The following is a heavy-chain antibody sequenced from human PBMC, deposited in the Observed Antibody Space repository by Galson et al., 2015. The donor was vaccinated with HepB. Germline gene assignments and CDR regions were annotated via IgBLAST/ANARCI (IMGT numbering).Heavy chain of an antibody. CDR2: IYYTGTT. J-gene: IGHJ5*01. Sequence: LSLTCTVSGGSISSSTHYWAWIRQPPGKGLEWIGRIYYTGTTYYNPSLRSRVTISVDMSKNQFSLKLSSVTAADAALYYCAKGSSGTYDSWGQGTLVTVSS. CDR3: AKGSSGTYDS. CDR1: GGSISSSTHY. V-gene: IGHV4-39*07. D-gene: IGHD1-26*01.